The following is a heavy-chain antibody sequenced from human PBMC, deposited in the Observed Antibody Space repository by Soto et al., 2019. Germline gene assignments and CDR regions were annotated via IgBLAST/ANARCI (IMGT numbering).Heavy chain of an antibody. D-gene: IGHD2-21*02. CDR2: INTNTGNP. J-gene: IGHJ4*02. CDR1: GYTFTSYA. V-gene: IGHV7-4-1*01. Sequence: ASVKVSCKASGYTFTSYAMNWVRQAPGQGLEWMGWINTNTGNPTYAQGFTGRFVFSLDTSVSTAYLQICSLKAEDTAVYYCARGLKARFVVTAPGDYWGQGTLVTVSS. CDR3: ARGLKARFVVTAPGDY.